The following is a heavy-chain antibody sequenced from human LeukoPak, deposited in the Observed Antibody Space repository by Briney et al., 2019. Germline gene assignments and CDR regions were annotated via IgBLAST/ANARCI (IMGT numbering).Heavy chain of an antibody. V-gene: IGHV1-2*02. J-gene: IGHJ5*02. CDR1: GYTFTGYY. CDR2: INPNSDGS. D-gene: IGHD6-13*01. CDR3: ARAGQQLVQYSWFDP. Sequence: ASLKVSCKASGYTFTGYYIHWLRQAPGQRLEWMGWINPNSDGSNYAQKFQGRVTMTRDTSISTAYMELTRLTSDDTAMYYCARAGQQLVQYSWFDPWGQGTLVTVSS.